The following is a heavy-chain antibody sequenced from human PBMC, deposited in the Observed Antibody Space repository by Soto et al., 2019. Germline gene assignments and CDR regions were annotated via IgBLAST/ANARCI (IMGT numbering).Heavy chain of an antibody. V-gene: IGHV4-38-2*02. D-gene: IGHD3-22*01. CDR1: GFSISSGYF. CDR3: ARDSSGYYWFDP. CDR2: IYHSGTT. Sequence: PSETLSLTCAVSGFSISSGYFWGWIRQPPGKGPEWLGSIYHSGTTYYNPSVKGRVTISVDTSKNQFSLKMSSVTAADTAVYYCARDSSGYYWFDPWGQATLVTVSS. J-gene: IGHJ5*02.